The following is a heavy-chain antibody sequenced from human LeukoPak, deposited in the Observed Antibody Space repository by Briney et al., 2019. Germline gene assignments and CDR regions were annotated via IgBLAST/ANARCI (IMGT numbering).Heavy chain of an antibody. Sequence: SETLSLTCTVSSYSINSGYYWGWIRQPPGKGLEWIGSIYYSGSTYYNPSLKSRVTISVDTSKNQFSLKLSSVTAADTAVYYCARQRAYYGSGSYYNGWFDPWGQGTLVTVSS. CDR2: IYYSGST. J-gene: IGHJ5*02. CDR3: ARQRAYYGSGSYYNGWFDP. CDR1: SYSINSGYY. D-gene: IGHD3-10*01. V-gene: IGHV4-38-2*02.